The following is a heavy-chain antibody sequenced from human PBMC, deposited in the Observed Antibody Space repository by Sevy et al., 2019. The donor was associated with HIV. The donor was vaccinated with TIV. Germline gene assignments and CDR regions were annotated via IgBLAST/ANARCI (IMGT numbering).Heavy chain of an antibody. CDR2: ISYDGSNK. J-gene: IGHJ4*02. CDR1: GFTFSSYG. V-gene: IGHV3-30*18. CDR3: AKGRDGYNDYFDY. Sequence: GGSLRLSCAASGFTFSSYGMHWVRQAPGKGLEWVAVISYDGSNKYYADSVKGRFTISRDNSKNTLYLQMNSLRAEDTAVYYCAKGRDGYNDYFDYWGQGTLVTVSS. D-gene: IGHD5-12*01.